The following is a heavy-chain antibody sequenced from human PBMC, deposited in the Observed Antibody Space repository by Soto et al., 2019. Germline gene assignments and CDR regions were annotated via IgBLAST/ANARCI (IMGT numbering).Heavy chain of an antibody. J-gene: IGHJ4*02. D-gene: IGHD1-26*01. Sequence: QVQLQESGPGLVKPSGTLSLTCAVSGGSIRSNNWWSWVRQPPGKGLEWIGEIFQRESTNYNPSLKTRATISVDNPKNQFSLKLSSVTAADTAVYYCARVYSGSYSDYWGQGTLVTVSS. CDR3: ARVYSGSYSDY. V-gene: IGHV4-4*02. CDR1: GGSIRSNNW. CDR2: IFQREST.